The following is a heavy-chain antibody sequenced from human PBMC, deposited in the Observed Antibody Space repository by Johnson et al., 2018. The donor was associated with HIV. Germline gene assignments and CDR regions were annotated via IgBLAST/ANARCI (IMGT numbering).Heavy chain of an antibody. Sequence: VQLVESGGGVVQPGRSLRVSCAASGFTVSSNYMSWVRQAPGKGLEWVSAVSGSGGSTYYADSVKGRFTISRDNAKNTMFVQMNSLRAEDTAVYYCARSGPNWAFDFWGQGTMVTVSS. V-gene: IGHV3-66*01. J-gene: IGHJ3*01. CDR1: GFTVSSNY. D-gene: IGHD1-1*01. CDR3: ARSGPNWAFDF. CDR2: SGSGGST.